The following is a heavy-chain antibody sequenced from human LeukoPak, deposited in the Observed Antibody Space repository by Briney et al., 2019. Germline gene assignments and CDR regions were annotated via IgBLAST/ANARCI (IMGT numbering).Heavy chain of an antibody. CDR1: GGSISSSSYY. J-gene: IGHJ5*02. Sequence: PSETLSLTCTVSGGSISSSSYYWGWIRQPPGKGLEWIGSIYYSGSTYYNPSLKSRVTISVDTSKNQLSLKLSSVTAADTAVYYCARHLTVYCSSTSFYLRNWFDPWGQGTLVTVSS. V-gene: IGHV4-39*01. D-gene: IGHD2-2*01. CDR3: ARHLTVYCSSTSFYLRNWFDP. CDR2: IYYSGST.